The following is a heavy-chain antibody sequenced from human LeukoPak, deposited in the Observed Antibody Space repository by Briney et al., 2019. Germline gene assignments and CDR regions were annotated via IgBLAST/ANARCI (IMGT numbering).Heavy chain of an antibody. CDR2: INHSGST. D-gene: IGHD4-23*01. J-gene: IGHJ4*02. Sequence: SETLSLTCAVYGGSFSGYYWSWIRQPPGKGLEWIGEINHSGSTNYNPSLKSRVTISVDTSKNQFSLKLSSVTAADTAVYYCARARSGNSSDDYWGQGTLVTVSS. CDR3: ARARSGNSSDDY. CDR1: GGSFSGYY. V-gene: IGHV4-34*01.